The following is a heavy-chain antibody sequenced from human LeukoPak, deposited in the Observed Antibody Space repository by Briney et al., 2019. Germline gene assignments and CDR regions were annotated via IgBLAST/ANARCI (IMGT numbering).Heavy chain of an antibody. CDR3: ARVGESGSFDC. D-gene: IGHD1-26*01. V-gene: IGHV3-64*02. CDR2: IDPKGGNT. Sequence: GGSLRLSCAASGFTFRSYSMHWVRQTPGKGLEYVSAIDPKGGNTYYADSVKGRFTISRDNSKSTLSLQMGSLSVEDMGVYYCARVGESGSFDCWGQGTLVTVSS. J-gene: IGHJ4*02. CDR1: GFTFRSYS.